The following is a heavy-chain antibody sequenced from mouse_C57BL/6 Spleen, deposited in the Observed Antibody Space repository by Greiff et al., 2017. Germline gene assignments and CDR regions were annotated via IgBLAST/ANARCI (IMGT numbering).Heavy chain of an antibody. Sequence: VQLQQSGAELVRPGASVKLSCKASGYTFTDYYINWVKQRPGQGLEWIARIYPGSGNTYYNEKFKGKATLTAEKSSSTAYMQLSSLTSEDSAVXFCARGADYDSWFAYWGQGTLVTVSA. CDR3: ARGADYDSWFAY. CDR1: GYTFTDYY. V-gene: IGHV1-76*01. J-gene: IGHJ3*01. D-gene: IGHD2-4*01. CDR2: IYPGSGNT.